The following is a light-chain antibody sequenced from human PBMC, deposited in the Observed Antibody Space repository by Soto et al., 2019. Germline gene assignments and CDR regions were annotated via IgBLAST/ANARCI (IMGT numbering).Light chain of an antibody. Sequence: EIVLTQFPGTLSLSPGERATLSCRASQSVGSNYLAWYQQRPGQPPNLLIFGASHRAPDIPDRFSGSGSGTDFTLTISRLEPEDFAVYYCQQYGSSPITFGQGTRLENK. J-gene: IGKJ5*01. CDR2: GAS. V-gene: IGKV3-20*01. CDR3: QQYGSSPIT. CDR1: QSVGSNY.